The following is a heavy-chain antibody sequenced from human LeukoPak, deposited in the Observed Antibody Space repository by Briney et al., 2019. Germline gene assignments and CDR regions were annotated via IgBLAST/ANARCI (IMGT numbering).Heavy chain of an antibody. CDR2: FDPEDGET. V-gene: IGHV1-24*01. Sequence: GASVNVSCKVSGYTLTELSMHWVRQAPGKGLEWMGGFDPEDGETIHAQKFQGRVTMTEDTSTDTAYMELSSLRSEDTAVYYCATELGTVPLDAFDIWGQGTMVTVSS. J-gene: IGHJ3*02. CDR3: ATELGTVPLDAFDI. D-gene: IGHD4-17*01. CDR1: GYTLTELS.